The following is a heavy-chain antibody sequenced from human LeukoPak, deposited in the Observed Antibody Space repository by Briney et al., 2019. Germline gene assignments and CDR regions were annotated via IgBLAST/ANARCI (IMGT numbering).Heavy chain of an antibody. CDR2: ISGSGGST. CDR1: GFTFSSYA. D-gene: IGHD1/OR15-1a*01. J-gene: IGHJ4*01. CDR3: ARNNWGIDY. V-gene: IGHV3-23*01. Sequence: PGGSLRLSCAASGFTFSSYAMSWVRQAPGKGLEWVSAISGSGGSTYYADSVEGRFTISRDNARNTLYLQMNSLRAEDAAIYYCARNNWGIDYWGLGTLVTVSS.